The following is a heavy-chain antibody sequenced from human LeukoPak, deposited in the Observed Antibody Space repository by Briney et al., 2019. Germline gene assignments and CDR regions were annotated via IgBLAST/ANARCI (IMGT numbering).Heavy chain of an antibody. J-gene: IGHJ4*02. CDR2: IYPGDSDT. CDR3: ARPGYCSSTSCYWFDY. D-gene: IGHD2-2*01. CDR1: GYSFTSYW. V-gene: IGHV5-51*01. Sequence: GESLKISCKGSGYSFTSYWIGWVRQMPGKGLEWMGIIYPGDSDTRYSPSFQGQVTISADKSISTAYLQWSSLKASDTAMYYCARPGYCSSTSCYWFDYWGQGTLVTVSS.